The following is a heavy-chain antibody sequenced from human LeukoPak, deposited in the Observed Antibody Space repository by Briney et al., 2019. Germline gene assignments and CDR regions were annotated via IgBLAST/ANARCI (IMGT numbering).Heavy chain of an antibody. CDR3: ARDRFGVVISDY. CDR1: GFTFSSYW. CDR2: IKQDGSEK. J-gene: IGHJ4*02. V-gene: IGHV3-7*01. Sequence: PGGSLRLSCAAPGFTFSSYWMSWVRQAPGKGLEWVANIKQDGSEKYFVDSVKGRFTISRDNAKNSLYLQMNSLRAEDTAVYYCARDRFGVVISDYWGQGTLVTVSS. D-gene: IGHD3-3*01.